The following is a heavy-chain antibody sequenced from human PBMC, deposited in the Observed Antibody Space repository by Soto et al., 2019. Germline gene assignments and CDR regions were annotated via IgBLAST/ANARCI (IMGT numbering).Heavy chain of an antibody. CDR2: IIPIFGTA. D-gene: IGHD6-13*01. V-gene: IGHV1-69*06. CDR1: GGTFSSYA. J-gene: IGHJ5*02. Sequence: SVKVSCKASGGTFSSYAISWVRQAPGQGLEWMGGIIPIFGTANYAQKFQGRVTITADKSTSTAYMELSSLRSEDTAVYYCARDGEVRDSSSWYRWFDPWGQGTLVTVSS. CDR3: ARDGEVRDSSSWYRWFDP.